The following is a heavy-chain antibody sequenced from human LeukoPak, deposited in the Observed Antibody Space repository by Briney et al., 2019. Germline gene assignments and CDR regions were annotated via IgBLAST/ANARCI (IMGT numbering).Heavy chain of an antibody. D-gene: IGHD3-10*01. CDR1: GGSISSYY. CDR3: AYYGSDSYSNEYTWFDP. Sequence: SETLSLTCTVSGGSISSYYWSWIRQPPGKGLEWIGYIYYSGSTNYNPSLKSRVTISVDTSKNQFSLKLSSVTAADTAVYYCAYYGSDSYSNEYTWFDPWGQGTLVTVSS. V-gene: IGHV4-59*01. CDR2: IYYSGST. J-gene: IGHJ5*02.